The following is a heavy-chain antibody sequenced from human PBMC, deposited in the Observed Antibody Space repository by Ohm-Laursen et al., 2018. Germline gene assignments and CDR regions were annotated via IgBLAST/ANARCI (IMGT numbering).Heavy chain of an antibody. V-gene: IGHV3-9*01. CDR3: AKEHSAMTYFDY. CDR2: IRWNSGSI. Sequence: SLRLSCTASGFTFYDYAMHWVRQAPGKGLEWVSGIRWNSGSIGYADSVKGRFTISRDNARNSLYLQMNSLRAEDTAIYYCAKEHSAMTYFDYWGQGTLVTVSS. CDR1: GFTFYDYA. J-gene: IGHJ4*02.